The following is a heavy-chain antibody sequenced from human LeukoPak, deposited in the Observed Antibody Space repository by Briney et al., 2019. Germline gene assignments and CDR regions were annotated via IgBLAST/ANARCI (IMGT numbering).Heavy chain of an antibody. CDR2: IYYSGST. J-gene: IGHJ5*02. CDR3: ARLDDAFVVVPAAIRVVRYRWFDP. D-gene: IGHD2-2*02. Sequence: KTPETLSLTCTVSGGSISSSSYYWGWIRQPPGKGLEWIGSIYYSGSTYYNPSLKSRVTISVDTSKKQFSLKLSSVTAADTAVYYCARLDDAFVVVPAAIRVVRYRWFDPWGQGTLVTVSS. CDR1: GGSISSSSYY. V-gene: IGHV4-39*01.